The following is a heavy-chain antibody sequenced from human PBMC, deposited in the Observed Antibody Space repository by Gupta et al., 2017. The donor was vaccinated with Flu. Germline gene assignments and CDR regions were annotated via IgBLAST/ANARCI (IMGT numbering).Heavy chain of an antibody. Sequence: QVHLVQSGAEVKKPGASVKVSCRASGYTFINYDINWVRQAPGQGLEWMGWMNPSRDNTGYAQKFQGRVTMTRDTSIGTAYMELSSLRSEETAGYYCARMVGYSAKQVRLDYWGQGTLVTVSS. CDR2: MNPSRDNT. D-gene: IGHD1-26*01. CDR3: ARMVGYSAKQVRLDY. CDR1: GYTFINYD. J-gene: IGHJ4*02. V-gene: IGHV1-8*01.